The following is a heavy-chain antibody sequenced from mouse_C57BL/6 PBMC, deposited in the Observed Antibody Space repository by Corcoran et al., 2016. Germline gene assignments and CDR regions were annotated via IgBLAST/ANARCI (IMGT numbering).Heavy chain of an antibody. J-gene: IGHJ4*01. Sequence: QIQLVQSGPELKKPGETVKISCKASGYTFTTYGMSWVKQAPGKGVKWMGWINTYSGVPTYADDFKGRFAFSLETSASTAYLQINNLKNEDTATYFCARGKNYAMDYWGQGTSVTVSS. V-gene: IGHV9-3*01. CDR1: GYTFTTYG. CDR2: INTYSGVP. CDR3: ARGKNYAMDY.